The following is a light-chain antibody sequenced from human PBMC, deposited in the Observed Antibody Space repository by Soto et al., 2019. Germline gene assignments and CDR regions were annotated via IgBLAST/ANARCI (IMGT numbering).Light chain of an antibody. V-gene: IGKV3-20*01. CDR2: GAS. Sequence: EIVLTQSPGTLSLTAGERATLSCRASQSVSSSYLAWYQQKPGQAPRLLIYGASSRATGIPDRFSGSGSGTDFTLTISRLELEDFAVYYCQQYGSSPFTFGPGTKVDIK. J-gene: IGKJ3*01. CDR1: QSVSSSY. CDR3: QQYGSSPFT.